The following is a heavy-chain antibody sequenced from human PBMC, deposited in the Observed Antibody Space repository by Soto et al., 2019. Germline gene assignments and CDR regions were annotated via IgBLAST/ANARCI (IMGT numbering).Heavy chain of an antibody. CDR1: GFTFAHYA. CDR2: VDGPTPNT. Sequence: GGSLRLSCAACGFTFAHYAIMWARQAPGRGLEWVSTVDGPTPNTHYIDSVKGRFFISRDNAINTVYLQMNGLRAEDTAVYYCVTWLSAHFDYWGRGTLVTVSS. J-gene: IGHJ4*02. V-gene: IGHV3-23*01. CDR3: VTWLSAHFDY. D-gene: IGHD6-19*01.